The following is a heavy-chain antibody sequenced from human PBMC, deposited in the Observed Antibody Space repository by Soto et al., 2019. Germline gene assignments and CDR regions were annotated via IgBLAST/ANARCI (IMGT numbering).Heavy chain of an antibody. CDR1: GFTFTTSA. CDR2: LTGDGAYI. CDR3: ARRMTAYFAF. J-gene: IGHJ4*02. Sequence: EVQLLESGGALVQPGGSLRLSCAASGFTFTTSAMSWVRQAPGKGLEWVSTLTGDGAYISYADSVKGRFTISRDNSQNTLYLQMNSLRADDTAIYNCARRMTAYFAFWGQGTLVTVSS. V-gene: IGHV3-23*01. D-gene: IGHD2-8*01.